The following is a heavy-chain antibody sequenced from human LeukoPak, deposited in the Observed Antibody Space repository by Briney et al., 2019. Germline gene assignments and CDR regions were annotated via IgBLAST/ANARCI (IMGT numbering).Heavy chain of an antibody. V-gene: IGHV4-34*01. D-gene: IGHD5-18*01. CDR1: GGSFSGYY. CDR3: AILTNGYGYFDY. J-gene: IGHJ4*02. Sequence: SETLSLTCAVYGGSFSGYYWSWIRQPPGKGLEWIGEISHSGSTNYNPSLESRVTISVDTSKNQFSLELTSVTAADTAVCYCAILTNGYGYFDYWGQGTLVTVSS. CDR2: ISHSGST.